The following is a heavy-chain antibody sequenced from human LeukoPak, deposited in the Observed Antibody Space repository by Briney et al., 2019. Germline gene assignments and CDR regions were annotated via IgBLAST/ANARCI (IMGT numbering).Heavy chain of an antibody. Sequence: SETLSLTCTVSGDSISSGPYYWGWIRQPPGKGLEWIGYIYYSGSTNYNPSLKSRVTISVDTSKNQFSLKLSSVTAADTAVYYCARDAGIQHNWFDPWGQGTLVTVSS. V-gene: IGHV4-61*01. CDR3: ARDAGIQHNWFDP. CDR2: IYYSGST. CDR1: GDSISSGPYY. J-gene: IGHJ5*02. D-gene: IGHD5-18*01.